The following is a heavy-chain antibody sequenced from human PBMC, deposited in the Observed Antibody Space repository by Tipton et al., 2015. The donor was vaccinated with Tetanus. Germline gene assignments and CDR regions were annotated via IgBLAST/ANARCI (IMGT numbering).Heavy chain of an antibody. J-gene: IGHJ6*02. Sequence: TLSLTCTVSGGSISSYYWSWIRQPAGKGLEWIGRIYTSGSTNYNPSLQSRVTMSVDTSKNQFSLKLSSVTAADTAVYYCARGDHDSSGYGYYYYGMDVWGQGTTVTVSS. CDR3: ARGDHDSSGYGYYYYGMDV. D-gene: IGHD3-22*01. V-gene: IGHV4-4*07. CDR2: IYTSGST. CDR1: GGSISSYY.